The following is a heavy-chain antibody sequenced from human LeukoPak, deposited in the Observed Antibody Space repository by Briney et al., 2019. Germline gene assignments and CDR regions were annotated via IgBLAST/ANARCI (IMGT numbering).Heavy chain of an antibody. CDR2: IKQDGSEK. CDR1: GFTFSNYW. Sequence: GGSLRLSCAASGFTFSNYWMHWVRQAPGKGLEWVANIKQDGSEKYYVDSVKGRFTISRDNAKNSLYLQMNSLRAEDTAVFYCAREGGGSGTYFGFYDYYYMDVWGKGTTVTISS. D-gene: IGHD3-10*01. J-gene: IGHJ6*03. CDR3: AREGGGSGTYFGFYDYYYMDV. V-gene: IGHV3-7*01.